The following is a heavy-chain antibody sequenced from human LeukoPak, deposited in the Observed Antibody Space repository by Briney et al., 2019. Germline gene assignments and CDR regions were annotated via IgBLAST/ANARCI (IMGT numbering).Heavy chain of an antibody. V-gene: IGHV4-34*01. CDR1: GGSFSGYY. CDR3: ARHGGSYYVVLAYFDY. J-gene: IGHJ4*02. CDR2: INHSGST. Sequence: SETLSLTCAVYGGSFSGYYWSWIRQPPGKGLEWIGEINHSGSTNYNPSLKSRVTISVDTSKNQFSLKLSSVTAADTAVYYCARHGGSYYVVLAYFDYWGQGTLVTVSS. D-gene: IGHD1-26*01.